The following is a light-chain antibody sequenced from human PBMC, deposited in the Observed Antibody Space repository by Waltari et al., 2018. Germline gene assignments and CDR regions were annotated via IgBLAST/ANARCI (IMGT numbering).Light chain of an antibody. CDR2: GAF. CDR1: QSVSGH. Sequence: EIVMTQSPATLSVSPGERATLSCRASQSVSGHLAWYQQNPGQAPRLIIHGAFSRATGIPARFSGSGSGTECSLTISSLQSEDCAIYYCQQYYDWPPWTFGQGTKVEL. CDR3: QQYYDWPPWT. J-gene: IGKJ1*01. V-gene: IGKV3D-15*01.